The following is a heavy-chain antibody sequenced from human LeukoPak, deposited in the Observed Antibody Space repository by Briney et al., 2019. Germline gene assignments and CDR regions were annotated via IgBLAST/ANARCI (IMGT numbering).Heavy chain of an antibody. J-gene: IGHJ5*02. V-gene: IGHV4-59*01. CDR2: IYYSGST. CDR3: ARDPTRSWFGELNP. Sequence: SETLSLTCTVSGGSISSYYWSWIRQPPGKGLEGIGYIYYSGSTNYNPSLESRVTISVDPSKNQFSLKLSSVPAADTAVYYCARDPTRSWFGELNPWGQGTLVTVSS. D-gene: IGHD3-10*01. CDR1: GGSISSYY.